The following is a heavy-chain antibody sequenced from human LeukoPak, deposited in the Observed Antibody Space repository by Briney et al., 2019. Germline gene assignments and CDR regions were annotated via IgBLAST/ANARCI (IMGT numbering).Heavy chain of an antibody. CDR2: IYYSGST. CDR1: GGSNSSSSYY. J-gene: IGHJ4*02. D-gene: IGHD2-15*01. V-gene: IGHV4-39*01. Sequence: PSETLSLTCTVSGGSNSSSSYYWGWIRQPPGKGLEWIGSIYYSGSTYYNPSLKSRVTISVDTSKNQFSLKLSSVTAADTAVYYCVVVVAATWFDYWGQGTLVTVSS. CDR3: VVVVAATWFDY.